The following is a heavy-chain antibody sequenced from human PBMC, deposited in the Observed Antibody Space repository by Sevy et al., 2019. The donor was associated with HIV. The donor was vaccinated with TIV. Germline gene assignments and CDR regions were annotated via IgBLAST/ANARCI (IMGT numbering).Heavy chain of an antibody. CDR1: GGSFSGYY. CDR3: ARGMLDTAMYRLTYGMDV. CDR2: INHSGST. V-gene: IGHV4-34*01. D-gene: IGHD5-18*01. J-gene: IGHJ6*02. Sequence: LSLTCAVYGGSFSGYYWSWIRQPPGKGLEWIGEINHSGSTNYNPSLKSRVTISVDTSKNQFSLKLSSVTAADTAVYYCARGMLDTAMYRLTYGMDVWGQGTTVTVSS.